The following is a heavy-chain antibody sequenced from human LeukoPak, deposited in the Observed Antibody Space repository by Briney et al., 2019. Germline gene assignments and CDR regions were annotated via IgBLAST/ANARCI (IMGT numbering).Heavy chain of an antibody. CDR1: GGTFSSYA. CDR2: IIPILGIA. V-gene: IGHV1-69*04. J-gene: IGHJ6*02. Sequence: ASVKVSCKASGGTFSSYAISWVRQAPGQGLEWMGRIIPILGIANYAQKFQGRVTITADKSTSTAYMELSSLRSEDTAVYYCARDREEMATINVGWYYYYGMDVWGQGTTVTVSS. CDR3: ARDREEMATINVGWYYYYGMDV. D-gene: IGHD5-24*01.